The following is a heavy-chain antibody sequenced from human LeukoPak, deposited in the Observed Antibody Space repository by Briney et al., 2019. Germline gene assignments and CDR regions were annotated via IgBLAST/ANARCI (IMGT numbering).Heavy chain of an antibody. Sequence: SSETLSLTCAVYGGSFSGYYWSWIRQPPGKGLEWIGEINHSGSTNYNPSLKSRVTISVDTSKNQFSLKLSSVTAADTAVYYCAADYGDYNSAFDYWGQGTLVTVSS. CDR3: AADYGDYNSAFDY. V-gene: IGHV4-34*01. CDR2: INHSGST. CDR1: GGSFSGYY. D-gene: IGHD4-17*01. J-gene: IGHJ4*02.